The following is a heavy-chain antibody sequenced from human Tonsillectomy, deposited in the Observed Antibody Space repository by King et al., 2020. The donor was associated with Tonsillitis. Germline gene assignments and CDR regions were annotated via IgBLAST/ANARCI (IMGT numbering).Heavy chain of an antibody. V-gene: IGHV3-33*01. CDR3: ARDRGEMATLDY. CDR2: IWYDGSNK. J-gene: IGHJ4*02. Sequence: VQLVESGGGVVQPGRSLRLSCAASGFTFSSYGMHWVRHAPGKGLEWVAVIWYDGSNKYYADSVKGRFTISRDKSKNTLYLQMNSLRAEDTAVYYCARDRGEMATLDYWGQGTLVTVSS. D-gene: IGHD5-24*01. CDR1: GFTFSSYG.